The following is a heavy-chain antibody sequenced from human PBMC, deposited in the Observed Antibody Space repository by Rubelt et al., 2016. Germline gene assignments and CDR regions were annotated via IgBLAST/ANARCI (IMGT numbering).Heavy chain of an antibody. CDR2: ISGSGGKT. CDR3: ASGYSSSWPFDY. Sequence: EVQLVESGGGLVQPGGSLRLSCAASGFTVSSNYMSWVRQAPGKGLEWVPRISGSGGKTYHADSVKGRFTISRDNAKNTGSLQMNSLRAEDTAVYYCASGYSSSWPFDYWGQGTLVTVSS. J-gene: IGHJ4*02. D-gene: IGHD6-13*01. CDR1: GFTVSSNY. V-gene: IGHV3-66*02.